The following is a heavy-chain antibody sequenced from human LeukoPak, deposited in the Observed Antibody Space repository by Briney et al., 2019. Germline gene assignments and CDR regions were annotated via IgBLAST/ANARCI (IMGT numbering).Heavy chain of an antibody. CDR1: GFKLSSFW. D-gene: IGHD1-1*01. V-gene: IGHV3-7*01. J-gene: IGHJ3*01. Sequence: GGSLRLSCAASGFKLSSFWMSWVRQAPGKGLEWVAKIREDGSEKYYVDSVKGRFTISRDNAKSTLYLQMNSLRAEDTAVYYCARDLEGAWGQGTMVTVSS. CDR3: ARDLEGA. CDR2: IREDGSEK.